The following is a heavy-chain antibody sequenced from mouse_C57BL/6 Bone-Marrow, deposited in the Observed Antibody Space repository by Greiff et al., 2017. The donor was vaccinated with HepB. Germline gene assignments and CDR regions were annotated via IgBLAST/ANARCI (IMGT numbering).Heavy chain of an antibody. V-gene: IGHV1-19*01. CDR1: GYTFTDYY. CDR3: ARSGGYYGAY. CDR2: INPYNGGT. D-gene: IGHD1-1*01. Sequence: EVQLQQSGPVLVKPGASVKMSCKASGYTFTDYYMNWVKQSHGKSLEWIGVINPYNGGTSYNQKFKGKATLTVDKSSSTAYMELNSLTSEDSAVYYCARSGGYYGAYWGQGTLVTVSA. J-gene: IGHJ3*01.